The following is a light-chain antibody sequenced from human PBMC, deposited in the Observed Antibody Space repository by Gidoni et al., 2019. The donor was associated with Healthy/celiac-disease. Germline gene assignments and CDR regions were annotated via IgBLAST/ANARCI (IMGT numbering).Light chain of an antibody. CDR2: AAS. CDR3: QQSYSTRMYT. CDR1: QSISSY. V-gene: IGKV1-39*01. Sequence: DIQMTQSPSSLSASVGDRVTITCRASQSISSYLNWYQQKPGKAPKLLIYAASSLQSGVPSGFSGSGSGTDFTLTISSLQPEDFATYYCQQSYSTRMYTFGQGTKLEIK. J-gene: IGKJ2*01.